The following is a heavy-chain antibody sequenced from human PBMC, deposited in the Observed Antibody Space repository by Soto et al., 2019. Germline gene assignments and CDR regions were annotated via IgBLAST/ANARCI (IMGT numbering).Heavy chain of an antibody. CDR3: ATLPPRIELAVLPIPT. V-gene: IGHV4-4*02. Sequence: QVQLQESGPGLEKPSGTISLTCAVYGGSISSTNWWSWVRQSPGTGLEWIGEIYHSGSTNYNPSLRGRVTISVDKSNNQFSLKIRSVTAADTAMYYCATLPPRIELAVLPIPTWGQGTLVTVTS. CDR2: IYHSGST. D-gene: IGHD2-2*02. J-gene: IGHJ4*02. CDR1: GGSISSTNW.